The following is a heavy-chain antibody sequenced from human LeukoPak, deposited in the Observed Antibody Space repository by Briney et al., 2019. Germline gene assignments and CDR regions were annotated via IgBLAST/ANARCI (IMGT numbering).Heavy chain of an antibody. D-gene: IGHD3-10*01. V-gene: IGHV1-8*01. CDR1: GYTFTSYD. J-gene: IGHJ4*02. CDR3: ARGGPWGSGSYYLNFDY. CDR2: MNPNSGNT. Sequence: ASVKVSCKASGYTFTSYDINWVRQATGQGLEWMGWMNPNSGNTGYAQKFQGRVTMTRNTSISTAYMELSSLRSEDTAVYYCARGGPWGSGSYYLNFDYWGQGTLVTVSS.